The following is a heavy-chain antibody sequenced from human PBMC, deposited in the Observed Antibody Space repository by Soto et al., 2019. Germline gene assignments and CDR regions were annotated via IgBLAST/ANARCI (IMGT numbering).Heavy chain of an antibody. D-gene: IGHD6-13*01. CDR3: ARGRIGAAGTGAYFDY. CDR2: ISSDGSRD. V-gene: IGHV3-30-3*01. CDR1: GFRFSSFA. Sequence: QVQLVESGGGVVQPGRSLRLSCTASGFRFSSFAMHWVRPTPGKGLVWVAVISSDGSRDYYADPVKGRFTISRDNSNHTLYLQMGRLGGEETAVYFCARGRIGAAGTGAYFDYWGQGTLVTVSS. J-gene: IGHJ4*02.